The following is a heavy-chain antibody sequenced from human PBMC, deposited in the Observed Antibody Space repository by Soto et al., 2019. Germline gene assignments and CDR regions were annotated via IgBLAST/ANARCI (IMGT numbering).Heavy chain of an antibody. CDR3: AREDRDRETGLVPAAIDGMDV. CDR1: GGTFSRYS. Sequence: QVQLVQSGAEVKKPGSSVKVSCKASGGTFSRYSITWVRQAPGHGLEWIGRIIPIFGIPTYAQKFQGRVTITADEPTSTAYMELSSQRSDDTAVYYCAREDRDRETGLVPAAIDGMDVWGQGTTVTVSS. D-gene: IGHD2-2*01. CDR2: IIPIFGIP. V-gene: IGHV1-69*08. J-gene: IGHJ6*02.